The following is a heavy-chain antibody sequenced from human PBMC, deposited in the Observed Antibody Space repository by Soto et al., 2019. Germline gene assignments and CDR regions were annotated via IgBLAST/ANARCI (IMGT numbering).Heavy chain of an antibody. CDR1: GFTFSSYE. D-gene: IGHD3-10*01. V-gene: IGHV3-48*03. Sequence: EVQLVESGGGLVQPGGSLRLSCAASGFTFSSYEMNWVRQAPGKGLEWVSYISSSGSTIYYADSVKGRFTISRDNAKNSLYLQMNSLRVEDTAVYYCARDTYYYGSGSYYGMDVWGQGTTVTVSS. J-gene: IGHJ6*02. CDR2: ISSSGSTI. CDR3: ARDTYYYGSGSYYGMDV.